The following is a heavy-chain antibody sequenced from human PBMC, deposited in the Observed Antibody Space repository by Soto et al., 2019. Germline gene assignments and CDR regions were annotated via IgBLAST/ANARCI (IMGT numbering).Heavy chain of an antibody. Sequence: GGSLRLSCIGSGFSFSAYNMNWVRQAPGEGLEWVSSIKVGSSRIYQPDSMKGRFTISRDDARNSVYLQINSLRAEDTALYFCVRSPKIGVRGAFWGRGTQVTVSS. D-gene: IGHD3-16*01. CDR3: VRSPKIGVRGAF. J-gene: IGHJ1*01. CDR1: GFSFSAYN. V-gene: IGHV3-21*01. CDR2: IKVGSSRI.